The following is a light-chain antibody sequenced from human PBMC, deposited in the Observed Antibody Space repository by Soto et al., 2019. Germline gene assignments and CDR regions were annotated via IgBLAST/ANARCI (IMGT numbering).Light chain of an antibody. V-gene: IGLV2-8*01. CDR1: NTDVGGYNY. CDR3: SSYAGSNVWV. CDR2: EVT. J-gene: IGLJ3*02. Sequence: QSALTQPPYASGSPGQSVTISCTGSNTDVGGYNYVTWYLQYPGKAPKVIIYEVTKRPAGVPARFSGSRSGNTASLTVSGLQAEDEADYYCSSYAGSNVWVFGGGTKVTVL.